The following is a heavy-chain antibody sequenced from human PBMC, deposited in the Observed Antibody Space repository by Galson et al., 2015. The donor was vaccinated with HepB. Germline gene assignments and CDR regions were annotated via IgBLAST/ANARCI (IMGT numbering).Heavy chain of an antibody. V-gene: IGHV3-30-3*01. J-gene: IGHJ4*02. CDR2: ISYDGSNK. CDR1: GFTFSSYA. Sequence: ASGFTFSSYAMHWVRQAPGKGLEWVAVISYDGSNKYYADSVKGRFTISRDNSKNTLYLQMNSLRAEDTAVYYCARENCSGGSCYSNSFDYWGQGTLVTVSS. CDR3: ARENCSGGSCYSNSFDY. D-gene: IGHD2-15*01.